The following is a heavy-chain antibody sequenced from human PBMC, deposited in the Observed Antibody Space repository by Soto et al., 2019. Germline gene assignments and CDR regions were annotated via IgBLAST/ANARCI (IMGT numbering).Heavy chain of an antibody. D-gene: IGHD1-26*01. CDR1: GGSISSSSYY. Sequence: SETLSLTCTVSGGSISSSSYYWGWIRQPPGKGLEWIGSIYYSGSTYYNPSLKSRVTISVDTSKNQFSLKLSSVTAADTAVYYCARHRGPQGIVGATTLDYWGQGTLVTVSS. CDR3: ARHRGPQGIVGATTLDY. V-gene: IGHV4-39*01. J-gene: IGHJ4*02. CDR2: IYYSGST.